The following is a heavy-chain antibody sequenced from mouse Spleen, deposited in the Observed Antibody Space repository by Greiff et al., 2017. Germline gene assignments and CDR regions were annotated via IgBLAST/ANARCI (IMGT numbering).Heavy chain of an antibody. V-gene: IGHV5-9-1*02. Sequence: EVKLVESGEGLVKPGGSLKLSCAASGFTFSSYAMSWVRQTPEKRLEWVAYISSGGDYIYYADTVKGRFTISRDNARNTLYLQMSSLKSEDTAMYYCTRDKGYYYGSRGYFDVWGTGTTVTVSS. D-gene: IGHD1-1*01. J-gene: IGHJ1*03. CDR2: ISSGGDYI. CDR3: TRDKGYYYGSRGYFDV. CDR1: GFTFSSYA.